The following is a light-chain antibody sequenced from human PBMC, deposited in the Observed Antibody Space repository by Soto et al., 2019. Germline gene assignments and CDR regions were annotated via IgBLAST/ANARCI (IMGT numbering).Light chain of an antibody. CDR2: EVT. J-gene: IGLJ1*01. CDR1: RLDVGGYNY. Sequence: QSVLTQPAAVSGSPGQSITISCTGTRLDVGGYNYVSWYQQQPGKAPKLIIYEVTNRPSGVSDRFSGSKSDNTASLTISGLQTEDEADYYCCSYVSSKTYLFGTGPKVTVL. V-gene: IGLV2-14*03. CDR3: CSYVSSKTYL.